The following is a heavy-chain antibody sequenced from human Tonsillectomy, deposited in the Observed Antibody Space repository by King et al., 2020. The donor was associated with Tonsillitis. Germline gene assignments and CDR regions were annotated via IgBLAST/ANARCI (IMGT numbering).Heavy chain of an antibody. CDR2: IYPDDSDA. Sequence: VQLVQSGAEVKKPGESLKISCKVSGYNFTTYWIGWVRQMPGKGLEWMGIIYPDDSDARYSPSFQGQVSMSADKSIPTAYLQWSSLKASDTAIFYCARGEGFDFDYWGQGTLVTVSS. CDR3: ARGEGFDFDY. J-gene: IGHJ4*02. V-gene: IGHV5-51*01. CDR1: GYNFTTYW. D-gene: IGHD3-16*01.